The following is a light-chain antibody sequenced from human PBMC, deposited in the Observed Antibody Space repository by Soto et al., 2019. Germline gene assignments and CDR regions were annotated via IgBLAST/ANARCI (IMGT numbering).Light chain of an antibody. J-gene: IGKJ5*01. CDR3: QQRSNWPPIT. CDR2: DAS. Sequence: EIVLTQSPATLSLSPGERATLSCRAGQSVSSYLAWYQQKPGQAPRLLIYDASNRATGIPARFSGSGSGTDVTLTISSLEPEDFAVYYCQQRSNWPPITFGQGTRLEIK. V-gene: IGKV3-11*01. CDR1: QSVSSY.